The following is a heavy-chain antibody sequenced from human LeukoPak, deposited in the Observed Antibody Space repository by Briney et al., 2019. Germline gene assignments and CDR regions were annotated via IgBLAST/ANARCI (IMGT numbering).Heavy chain of an antibody. CDR3: ARHFSNFEHSSRRRQGWFDP. J-gene: IGHJ5*02. CDR1: GGSMSNSSYY. D-gene: IGHD3-9*01. Sequence: PSETLSLTCTVSGGSMSNSSYYWGWIRQPPGKGLEWIGSIYYTGSTYYNPSFKSRITISVDTSKNQFSLKLSSVTAADTAVYYCARHFSNFEHSSRRRQGWFDPWGQGTLVTVSS. CDR2: IYYTGST. V-gene: IGHV4-39*01.